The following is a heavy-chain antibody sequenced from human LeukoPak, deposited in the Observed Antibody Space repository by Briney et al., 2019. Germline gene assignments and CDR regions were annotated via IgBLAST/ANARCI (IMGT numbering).Heavy chain of an antibody. V-gene: IGHV3-11*01. Sequence: GGSLRLSCAASGFTFSDYYMSWIRQAPGKGLEWVSYISSSGSTIYYADSVKARFTISRDNAKNSLYMQMNSLRAEDTAVYYCARGGRMVIYYYLYMDVWGKGTTGTVSS. CDR2: ISSSGSTI. J-gene: IGHJ6*03. D-gene: IGHD3-22*01. CDR3: ARGGRMVIYYYLYMDV. CDR1: GFTFSDYY.